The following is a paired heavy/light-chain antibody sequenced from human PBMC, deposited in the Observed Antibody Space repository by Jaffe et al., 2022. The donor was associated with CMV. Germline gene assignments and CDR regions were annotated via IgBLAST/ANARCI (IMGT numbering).Heavy chain of an antibody. CDR1: GFTFSNYA. D-gene: IGHD7-27*01. J-gene: IGHJ6*02. CDR2: ISGGGTIT. CDR3: ALLGTMTSGGMDV. Sequence: EVQLMESGGGLVQPGGSLRLSCAASGFTFSNYAMSWVRQAPGKGLEWVSIISGGGTITYYADSVKGRFTISRDNSKNTLYLQMNSLRDEDTAVHYCALLGTMTSGGMDVWGQGTTVTVSS. V-gene: IGHV3-23*01.
Light chain of an antibody. CDR2: AAS. J-gene: IGKJ1*01. CDR1: QGISNY. Sequence: DIQMTQSPSAMSASVGDRVTITCRASQGISNYLAWFQQKPGKVPKRLIYAASSLQSGVPSRFSGSGSGTEFTLTISSLQPEDFATYYCLQHNTYPWTFGQGTKVEIK. CDR3: LQHNTYPWT. V-gene: IGKV1-17*03.